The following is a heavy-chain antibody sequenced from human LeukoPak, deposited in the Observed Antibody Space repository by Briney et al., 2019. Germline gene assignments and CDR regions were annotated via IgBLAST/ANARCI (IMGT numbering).Heavy chain of an antibody. CDR2: ISSSSPI. J-gene: IGHJ4*02. CDR3: ARGEDSDYGSDY. D-gene: IGHD5-12*01. CDR1: GFTFSTYS. V-gene: IGHV3-48*01. Sequence: GGSLRLSCAASGFTFSTYSMNWVRQAPGKGLEWVSYISSSSPIYYADSVKGRFTISRDNAKNSLYLQMNSLRAEDTAVYYCARGEDSDYGSDYWGQGTLVTVSS.